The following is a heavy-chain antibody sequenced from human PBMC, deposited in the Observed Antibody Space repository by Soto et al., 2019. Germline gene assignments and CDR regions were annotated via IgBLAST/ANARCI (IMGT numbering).Heavy chain of an antibody. CDR2: MFYSGNS. CDR1: GGSLNNYY. Sequence: QVLLQESGPRLVKPSETLSLTCTVSGGSLNNYYGSWVRQPPGKGLEWIGYMFYSGNSNYHSSLKSRVTISIDKSKNQFSLKLTSVTAADTAVYYCVRSGHSFGGVIWGRGTLVTVSS. J-gene: IGHJ4*01. D-gene: IGHD3-16*01. V-gene: IGHV4-59*01. CDR3: VRSGHSFGGVI.